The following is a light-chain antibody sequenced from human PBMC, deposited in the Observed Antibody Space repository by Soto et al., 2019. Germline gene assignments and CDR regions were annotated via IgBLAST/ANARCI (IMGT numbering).Light chain of an antibody. CDR3: SSFTTSTTYV. CDR1: SSDIGDYNY. CDR2: EVT. Sequence: QSALTQPPSASGSPGQSVTFSCTGTSSDIGDYNYVSWYQQHPGKAPKLMIYEVTKRPSGVPDRFSGSKSGNTASLTVSGLQAEDEADYYCSSFTTSTTYVFGTGTKVTVL. J-gene: IGLJ1*01. V-gene: IGLV2-8*01.